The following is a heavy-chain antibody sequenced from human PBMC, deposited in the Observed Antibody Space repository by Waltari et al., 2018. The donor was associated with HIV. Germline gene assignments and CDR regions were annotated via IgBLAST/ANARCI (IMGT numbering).Heavy chain of an antibody. D-gene: IGHD2-2*01. CDR3: ARAACSSTSCYYVPTYYYYMDV. Sequence: QVTLKESGPVLVKPTETLPLTCTVPGFSLSNARMGVSWIRQPPGEALEWLVKIFSNDEKYYRTSLRSRLFIAKDTSKNQVVLTMTDMDPGDTATYYCARAACSSTSCYYVPTYYYYMDVWGRGTTGTVSS. CDR1: GFSLSNARMG. V-gene: IGHV2-26*01. J-gene: IGHJ6*03. CDR2: IFSNDEK.